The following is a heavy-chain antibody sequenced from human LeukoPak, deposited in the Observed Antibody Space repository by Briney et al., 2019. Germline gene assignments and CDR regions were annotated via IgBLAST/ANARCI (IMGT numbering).Heavy chain of an antibody. Sequence: SETLSLTCTVSGGSISNGDYYWGWIRQPPGKGLEWIGSIYYSGSTYYNPSLKSRVTISVDTSKNQFSLKLSSVTAADTAVYYCASGAEAGARGSLLPDYWGQGTLVTVSS. J-gene: IGHJ4*02. D-gene: IGHD1-26*01. CDR2: IYYSGST. CDR3: ASGAEAGARGSLLPDY. CDR1: GGSISNGDYY. V-gene: IGHV4-39*07.